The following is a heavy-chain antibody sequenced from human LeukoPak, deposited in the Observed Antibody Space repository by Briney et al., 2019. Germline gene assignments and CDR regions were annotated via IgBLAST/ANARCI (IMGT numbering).Heavy chain of an antibody. J-gene: IGHJ4*01. CDR3: GGGTVSGVITPYSFHH. V-gene: IGHV4-59*01. Sequence: SETLSLTCTVSVGYISSYYWSWIRQSPRKGQEWVGNVFYSGDTNYNPSLKSRVTMSINTSNNHFSLHLTSVTAADTAGYFCGGGTVSGVITPYSFHHWGHGTLVTVSS. CDR1: VGYISSYY. CDR2: VFYSGDT. D-gene: IGHD3-3*01.